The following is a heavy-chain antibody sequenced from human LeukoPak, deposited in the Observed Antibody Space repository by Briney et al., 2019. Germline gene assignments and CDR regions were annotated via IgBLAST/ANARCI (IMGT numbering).Heavy chain of an antibody. CDR1: GGSISSYY. Sequence: SETLSLTCTVSGGSISSYYWSWIRQPAGKGLEWIGRIYTSGSTNYNPSLKSRVTISVDRSKNQFSLKLSSVTAADTAVYYCAGGYCSSTSCYKVDIWGQGTMVTVSS. V-gene: IGHV4-4*07. CDR2: IYTSGST. J-gene: IGHJ3*02. D-gene: IGHD2-2*02. CDR3: AGGYCSSTSCYKVDI.